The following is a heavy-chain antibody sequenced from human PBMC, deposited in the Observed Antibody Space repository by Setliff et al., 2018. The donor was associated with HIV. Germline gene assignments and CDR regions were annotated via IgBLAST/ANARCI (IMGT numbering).Heavy chain of an antibody. CDR2: IYIGGST. CDR3: ARGILDSSGYYFDY. J-gene: IGHJ4*02. D-gene: IGHD3-22*01. V-gene: IGHV3-53*01. CDR1: GFTVSSNY. Sequence: GGSLRLSCAASGFTVSSNYMTWVRQAPGKGLEWVSVIYIGGSTYYADSVKGRFTISRDNSKNTLYLQMNRLRAEDTAVYYCARGILDSSGYYFDYWGQGTLVTVSS.